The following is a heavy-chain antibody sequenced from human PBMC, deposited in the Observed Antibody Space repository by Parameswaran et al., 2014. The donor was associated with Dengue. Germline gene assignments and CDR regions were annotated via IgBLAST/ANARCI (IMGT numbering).Heavy chain of an antibody. D-gene: IGHD2-15*01. J-gene: IGHJ6*02. CDR3: ARDSGYCSGGSCYGTYYYYYGMDV. CDR2: ISSSSSYT. V-gene: IGHV3-11*05. Sequence: VRQAPGKGLEWVSYISSSSSYTNYADSVKGRFTISRDNAKNSLYLQMNSLRAEDTAVYYCARDSGYCSGGSCYGTYYYYYGMDVWGQGDHGHRLL.